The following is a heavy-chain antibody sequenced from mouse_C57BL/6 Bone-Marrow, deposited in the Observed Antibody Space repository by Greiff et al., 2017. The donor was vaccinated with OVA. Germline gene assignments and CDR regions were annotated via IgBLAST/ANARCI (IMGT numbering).Heavy chain of an antibody. CDR2: IWSGGST. D-gene: IGHD2-3*01. J-gene: IGHJ3*01. CDR3: ARTHYDGYYPWFAY. Sequence: VQLQQSGPGLVQPSQSLSITCTVSGFSLTSYGVHWVRQSPGKGLEWLGVIWSGGSTDYNAAFISRLSISKDNSKRQVFFKMNSLQADDTAIYYCARTHYDGYYPWFAYWGQGTLVTVSA. CDR1: GFSLTSYG. V-gene: IGHV2-2*01.